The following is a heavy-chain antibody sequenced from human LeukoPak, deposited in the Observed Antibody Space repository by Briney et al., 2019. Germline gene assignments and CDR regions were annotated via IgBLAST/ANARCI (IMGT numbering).Heavy chain of an antibody. V-gene: IGHV3-30-3*01. Sequence: PGRSLRLSCAASGFTFSSYAMHWVRQAPGKGLEWVAVISHDGSNKYYADSVKGRFTISRDNSKNTLYLQLNSLRVDDTAEYYCAKAHGGSYHSGIDWGQGTLVIVSS. CDR1: GFTFSSYA. CDR3: AKAHGGSYHSGID. J-gene: IGHJ4*02. D-gene: IGHD1-26*01. CDR2: ISHDGSNK.